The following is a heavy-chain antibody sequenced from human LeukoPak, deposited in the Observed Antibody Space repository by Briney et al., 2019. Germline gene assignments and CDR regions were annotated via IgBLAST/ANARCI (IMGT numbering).Heavy chain of an antibody. J-gene: IGHJ4*02. D-gene: IGHD7-27*01. CDR2: LNPNSGNT. CDR3: ARGRPTNLGGIY. V-gene: IGHV1-8*01. CDR1: GYTFTSHH. Sequence: WASVKVSCKASGYTFTSHHINWMRQATGQGLEWMGWLNPNSGNTAYAQKFQDRDTMTWDTSISTAYMELTSLRSDDTAVYYCARGRPTNLGGIYWGQGTLVTVSS.